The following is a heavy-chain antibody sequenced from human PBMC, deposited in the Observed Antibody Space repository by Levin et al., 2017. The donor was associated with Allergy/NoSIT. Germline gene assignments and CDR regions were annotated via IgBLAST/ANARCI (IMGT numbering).Heavy chain of an antibody. J-gene: IGHJ4*02. V-gene: IGHV3-72*01. CDR1: GFTFSDHY. CDR2: IRNKANSYST. Sequence: GGSLRLSCVASGFTFSDHYMEWVRQAPGKGLEWVGRIRNKANSYSTEYAASVKGRITISRDDSKNSLYLQMNSLKTEDTAVYYCTRDQGGNYFDYWGQGTLVAVSS. CDR3: TRDQGGNYFDY.